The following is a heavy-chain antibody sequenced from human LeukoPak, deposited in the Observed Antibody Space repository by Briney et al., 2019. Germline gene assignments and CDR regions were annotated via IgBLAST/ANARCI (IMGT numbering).Heavy chain of an antibody. J-gene: IGHJ6*03. Sequence: SETLSLTCIVSGCTINSHYWTWIRQPPGKGLEYLGYIYYGGTTVYNPSLKTRITISLDTSKNQSSLTLTSVTAEDTAVYYCAKADASGRYYNRYYYYYMDVWGKGTTVTVSS. D-gene: IGHD3-10*01. CDR3: AKADASGRYYNRYYYYYMDV. CDR1: GCTINSHY. CDR2: IYYGGTT. V-gene: IGHV4-59*11.